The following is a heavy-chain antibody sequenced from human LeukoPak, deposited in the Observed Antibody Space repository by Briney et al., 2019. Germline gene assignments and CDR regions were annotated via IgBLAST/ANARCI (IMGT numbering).Heavy chain of an antibody. J-gene: IGHJ4*02. CDR2: ISTSSSYI. CDR3: AREGYCSGGSCLTLVLDF. D-gene: IGHD2-15*01. CDR1: GFTFSSYG. Sequence: GGSLRLSCAASGFTFSSYGMNWVRQAPGKGLEWVSSISTSSSYIYYADSVRGRFTISRDNAKNSLYLQMNSLRAEDTAVYYCAREGYCSGGSCLTLVLDFWGQGTLVTVSS. V-gene: IGHV3-21*01.